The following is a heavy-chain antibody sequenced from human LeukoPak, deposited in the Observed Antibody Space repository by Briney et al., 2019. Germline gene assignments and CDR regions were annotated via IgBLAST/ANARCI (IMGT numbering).Heavy chain of an antibody. CDR1: GSTFTSYG. Sequence: GASVKVSCKASGSTFTSYGISWVRRAPGQGLEWMGWISAYNGNTNYAQKLRGRVTMTTDTSTSTAYMELRRLRSDDTAVYYCARDYSGDCSSTSCYTGNWFDPWGQGTLVTVSS. D-gene: IGHD2-2*02. CDR2: ISAYNGNT. J-gene: IGHJ5*02. CDR3: ARDYSGDCSSTSCYTGNWFDP. V-gene: IGHV1-18*01.